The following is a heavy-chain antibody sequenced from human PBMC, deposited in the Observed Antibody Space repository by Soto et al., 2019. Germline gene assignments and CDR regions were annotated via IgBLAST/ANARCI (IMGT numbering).Heavy chain of an antibody. Sequence: LRLCCASAGFTVRSSAMSLISQATGKGLEWVSAISGSGGSTYYADSVKGRFTISRDNSKNTLYLQMNSLRAEDTAVYYCAKDGTPLLFAFDIWGQGTMVTVSS. CDR2: ISGSGGST. V-gene: IGHV3-23*01. CDR3: AKDGTPLLFAFDI. D-gene: IGHD1-26*01. J-gene: IGHJ3*02. CDR1: GFTVRSSA.